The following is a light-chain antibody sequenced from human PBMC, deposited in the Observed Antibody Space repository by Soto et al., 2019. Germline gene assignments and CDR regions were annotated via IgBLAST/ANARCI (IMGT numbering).Light chain of an antibody. Sequence: EIVMTQSPATLSVSPGERATLSCRASQSVSSNLAWYQQKPGQASRLLIYGASTRATGIPARFSGSGSGTEFTLTISILQSEDVVVYSCQQYNNWPRTFGQGAKVEIK. J-gene: IGKJ1*01. CDR3: QQYNNWPRT. CDR1: QSVSSN. V-gene: IGKV3-15*01. CDR2: GAS.